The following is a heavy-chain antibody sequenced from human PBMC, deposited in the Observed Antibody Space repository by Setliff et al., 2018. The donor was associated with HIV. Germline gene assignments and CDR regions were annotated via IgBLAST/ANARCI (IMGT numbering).Heavy chain of an antibody. J-gene: IGHJ4*02. CDR3: VRGSGYYYFDN. CDR1: GFMFNIYE. D-gene: IGHD3-22*01. Sequence: GGSLRLSCAASGFMFNIYEMNWVRQAPGKGLEWVSYISSSDNTMYYADSVKGRFTISRDNAKNMLYLQMNSLSADDTAVYYCVRGSGYYYFDNWGQGALVTVSS. CDR2: ISSSDNTM. V-gene: IGHV3-48*03.